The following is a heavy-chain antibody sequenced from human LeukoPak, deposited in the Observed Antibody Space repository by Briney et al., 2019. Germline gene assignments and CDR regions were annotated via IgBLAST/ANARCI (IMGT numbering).Heavy chain of an antibody. D-gene: IGHD3-10*01. CDR1: GFTFSSYS. J-gene: IGHJ4*02. V-gene: IGHV3-21*01. CDR2: ISSSSSYI. CDR3: ARVSRGVRTFDY. Sequence: GGSLRLSCAASGFTFSSYSMNWVHQAPGKGLEWVSSISSSSSYIYYADSVKGQFTISRDNAKNSLYLQMNSLRAEDTAVYYCARVSRGVRTFDYWGQGTLVTVSS.